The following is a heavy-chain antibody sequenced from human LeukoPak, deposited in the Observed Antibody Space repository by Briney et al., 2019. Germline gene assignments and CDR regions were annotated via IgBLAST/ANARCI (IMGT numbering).Heavy chain of an antibody. CDR1: VFTFSSYS. CDR2: ISSGSDTI. D-gene: IGHD3-3*01. J-gene: IGHJ4*02. V-gene: IGHV3-48*02. Sequence: GGSLRLSCVASVFTFSSYSMNWVRQAPGKGLEWVSYISSGSDTIYYADSVKGRFTISRDNAKNSLYLQMNSLRDEDTAVYYCARNYDHGGGQGTLVTVSS. CDR3: ARNYDHG.